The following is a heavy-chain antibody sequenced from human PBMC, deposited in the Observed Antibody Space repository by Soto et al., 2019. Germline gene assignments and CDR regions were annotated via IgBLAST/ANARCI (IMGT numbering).Heavy chain of an antibody. J-gene: IGHJ4*02. V-gene: IGHV4-30-2*01. CDR2: IYHSGST. Sequence: PSETLSLTCAVSGGSISRGGYSWSWIRQPPGKGLEWIGYIYHSGSTYYNPSLKSRVTISVDRSKNQFSLKLSSVTAADTAVYYCARGEWGIYSGYETRYYSDYWGQGTLFTVSS. CDR1: GGSISRGGYS. CDR3: ARGEWGIYSGYETRYYSDY. D-gene: IGHD5-12*01.